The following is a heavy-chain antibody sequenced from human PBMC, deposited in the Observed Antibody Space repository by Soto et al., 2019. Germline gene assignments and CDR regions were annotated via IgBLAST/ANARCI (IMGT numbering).Heavy chain of an antibody. CDR1: GSTFENGA. CDR2: ISWDSTTV. V-gene: IGHV3-9*01. J-gene: IGHJ5*02. CDR3: VQGRYPTMATPLDH. Sequence: EVQLVESGGGLVQPGRSLRLSCSACGSTFENGAMHWVRQAPGKGLEWVSGISWDSTTVGYADSVKGRFTISRDDAKNSLYLQMNTLRREDTALYYCVQGRYPTMATPLDHWGQGTLVTFYS. D-gene: IGHD1-1*01.